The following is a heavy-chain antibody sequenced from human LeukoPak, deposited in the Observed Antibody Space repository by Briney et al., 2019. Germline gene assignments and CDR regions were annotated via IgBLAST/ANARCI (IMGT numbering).Heavy chain of an antibody. CDR3: ARVGHCSSTSCSFNYYGMDV. D-gene: IGHD2-2*01. V-gene: IGHV3-23*01. J-gene: IGHJ6*02. CDR2: ISASGGNT. CDR1: GFTFSSYA. Sequence: PGGSLRLSCAASGFTFSSYAMSWVRQAPGKGLEWVSVISASGGNTYYADSVKGRFTISRDNSKNTLYLQMNSLRAEDTAVYYCARVGHCSSTSCSFNYYGMDVWGQGTTVTVSS.